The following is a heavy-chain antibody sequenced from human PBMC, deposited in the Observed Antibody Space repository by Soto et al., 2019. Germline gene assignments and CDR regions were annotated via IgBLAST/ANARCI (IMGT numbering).Heavy chain of an antibody. Sequence: QVQLVESGGGVVQPGRSLRLSCAASGFTFSDYAMHWARQAPGKGLAWVAVISYDGSNKYYADSVKGRFTISRDNSKNALYLQMNSLRAEDTAVYYCARTYCSGGSCYSGLGGYWGQGTLVTVSS. J-gene: IGHJ4*02. D-gene: IGHD2-15*01. V-gene: IGHV3-30-3*01. CDR1: GFTFSDYA. CDR3: ARTYCSGGSCYSGLGGY. CDR2: ISYDGSNK.